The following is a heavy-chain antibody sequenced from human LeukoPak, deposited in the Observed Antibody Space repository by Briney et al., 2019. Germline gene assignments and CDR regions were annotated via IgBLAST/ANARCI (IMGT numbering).Heavy chain of an antibody. J-gene: IGHJ4*02. CDR2: ISSSSSTI. D-gene: IGHD1-26*01. CDR3: AREALSGSYRPIDY. CDR1: GFTFSSYS. Sequence: AGGSLRLSCAASGFTFSSYSMTWVRQAPGKGLEWVSYISSSSSTIYYADSVKGRFTISRDNAKNSLYLQMNSLRAEDTAVYYCAREALSGSYRPIDYWGQGTLVTVSS. V-gene: IGHV3-48*01.